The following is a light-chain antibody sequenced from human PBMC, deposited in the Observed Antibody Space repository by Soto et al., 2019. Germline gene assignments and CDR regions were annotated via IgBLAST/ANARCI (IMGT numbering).Light chain of an antibody. V-gene: IGKV3-15*01. Sequence: EIVMTQSPATLSVSPGERATLSCRASQSVSSNLAWYQQKPGQAPRLLIYGASNRATGIPARFSGSGSGTEFTLTISSLQSEDFAVYYCQQYNNWPQPFGQGTKVEIK. CDR1: QSVSSN. CDR3: QQYNNWPQP. J-gene: IGKJ1*01. CDR2: GAS.